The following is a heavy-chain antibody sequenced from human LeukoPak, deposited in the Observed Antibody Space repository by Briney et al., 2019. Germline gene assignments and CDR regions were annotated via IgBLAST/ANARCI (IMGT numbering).Heavy chain of an antibody. J-gene: IGHJ3*02. Sequence: SETLSLTCTASGGSISSYYWSWIRQPPGKGLEWIGYIYYSGSTNYNPSLKSRVTISVDTSKNQFSLKLSSVTAADTAVYYCARGVTGIAAAGQGFDIWGQGTMVTVSS. CDR3: ARGVTGIAAAGQGFDI. V-gene: IGHV4-59*01. D-gene: IGHD6-13*01. CDR1: GGSISSYY. CDR2: IYYSGST.